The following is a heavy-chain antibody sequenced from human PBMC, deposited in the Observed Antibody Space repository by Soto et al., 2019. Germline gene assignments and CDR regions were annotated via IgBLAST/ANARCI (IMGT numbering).Heavy chain of an antibody. J-gene: IGHJ4*02. CDR1: GFSLSTSGVG. V-gene: IGHV2-5*02. Sequence: QITLKESGPTLVKPTQTLTLTCTFSGFSLSTSGVGVGWIRQPPGKALEWLALIYWDDDKRYSPSLKSRLTITKDTSKNQVVLTMTNMDPVDTATYYCAHVLPWFGGNPAAFDYWGQGTLVTVSS. D-gene: IGHD3-10*01. CDR2: IYWDDDK. CDR3: AHVLPWFGGNPAAFDY.